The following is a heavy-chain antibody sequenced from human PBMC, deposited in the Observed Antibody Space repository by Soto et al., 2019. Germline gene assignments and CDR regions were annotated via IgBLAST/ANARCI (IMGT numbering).Heavy chain of an antibody. V-gene: IGHV1-2*04. D-gene: IGHD6-19*01. CDR2: INPNSGGT. CDR3: ARDGPGDSSGWSELDY. CDR1: GYTFTGYY. Sequence: GASVKVSCKASGYTFTGYYMHWVRQAPGQGLEWMGWINPNSGGTNYAQKFQGWVTMTRDTSISTAYMELSRLRSDDTAVYYCARDGPGDSSGWSELDYWGQRTLVTVST. J-gene: IGHJ4*02.